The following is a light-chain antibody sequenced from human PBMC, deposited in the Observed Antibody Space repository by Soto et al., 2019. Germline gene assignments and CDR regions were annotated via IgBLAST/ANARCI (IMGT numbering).Light chain of an antibody. CDR2: DGS. Sequence: QSVLTQPASVSGSPGQSITISCTGTSSDVGSYNLVSWYQQYPGKVPKLLIYDGSERPSGVSNRFSGSKSGNTASLTISGLQAEDEADYYCCSYAGSSTPYVFGTGTKLTVL. CDR1: SSDVGSYNL. J-gene: IGLJ1*01. V-gene: IGLV2-23*01. CDR3: CSYAGSSTPYV.